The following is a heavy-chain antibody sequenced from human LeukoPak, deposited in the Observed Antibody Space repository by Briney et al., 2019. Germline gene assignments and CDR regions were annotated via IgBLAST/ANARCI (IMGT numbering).Heavy chain of an antibody. CDR2: INHSGST. V-gene: IGHV4-34*01. Sequence: SETLSLTCAVYGGSFSGYYWSWIRQPPGKGLEWIGEINHSGSTDYNPSLKSRVTISVDTSKNQFSLKLSSVTAADTAVYYCARSLIGYCSGGSCHLDYWGQGTLVTVSS. CDR1: GGSFSGYY. D-gene: IGHD2-15*01. J-gene: IGHJ4*02. CDR3: ARSLIGYCSGGSCHLDY.